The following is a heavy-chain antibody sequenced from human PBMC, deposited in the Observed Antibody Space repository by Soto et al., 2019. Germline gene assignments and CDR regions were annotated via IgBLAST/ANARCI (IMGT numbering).Heavy chain of an antibody. Sequence: SETLSLTCRVGGASLCSCYSCWNRQHPGKGLEWIGDIYYSGSTNYDPSLKSRVTISVDTSKNQFSLKLSSVTAADTAVYYCARDSSMIVLDYWGQRTLVTVSS. J-gene: IGHJ4*02. D-gene: IGHD3-22*01. CDR3: ARDSSMIVLDY. CDR2: IYYSGST. V-gene: IGHV4-34*09. CDR1: GASLCSCY.